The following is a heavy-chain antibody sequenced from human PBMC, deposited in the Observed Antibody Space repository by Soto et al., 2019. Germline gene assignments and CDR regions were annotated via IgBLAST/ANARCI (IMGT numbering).Heavy chain of an antibody. CDR1: GYTFTSYD. J-gene: IGHJ4*02. V-gene: IGHV1-8*01. CDR2: MNPNSGNT. Sequence: GASVKVSCKASGYTFTSYDINWVRQATGQGLEWMGWMNPNSGNTGYAQKFQGRVTMTRNTSISTAYMELGSLRSEDTAVYYCARLADFWSGYALGYWGQGTLVTVSS. CDR3: ARLADFWSGYALGY. D-gene: IGHD3-3*01.